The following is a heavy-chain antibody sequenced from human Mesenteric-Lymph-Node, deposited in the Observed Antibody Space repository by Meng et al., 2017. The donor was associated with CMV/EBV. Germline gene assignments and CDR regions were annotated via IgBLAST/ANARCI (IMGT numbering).Heavy chain of an antibody. Sequence: SGESIVGSDYYWAWIRPPPGKGLEWIGTVYYGGNTYYNPSLKSRLTISVDTSKNRFSLRLTSVTAADTALYFCARLWNSAFFYYFDYWGPGTLVTVSS. CDR1: GESIVGSDYY. CDR2: VYYGGNT. V-gene: IGHV4-39*01. CDR3: ARLWNSAFFYYFDY. D-gene: IGHD2/OR15-2a*01. J-gene: IGHJ4*01.